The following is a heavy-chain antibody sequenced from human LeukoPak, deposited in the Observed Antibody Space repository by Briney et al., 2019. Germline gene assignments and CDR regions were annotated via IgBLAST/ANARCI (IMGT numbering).Heavy chain of an antibody. CDR1: GYSISSSNW. Sequence: KPSETLSLTCAVSGYSISSSNWWGWIRPPPGKGLECIGYIYYSGSTYYNPSLKSRVTISVDTSKNQFSLKLSSVTAADTAVYYCARSTYCSGGSCSHNWFDPWGQGTLVTVSS. CDR2: IYYSGST. CDR3: ARSTYCSGGSCSHNWFDP. D-gene: IGHD2-15*01. J-gene: IGHJ5*02. V-gene: IGHV4-28*01.